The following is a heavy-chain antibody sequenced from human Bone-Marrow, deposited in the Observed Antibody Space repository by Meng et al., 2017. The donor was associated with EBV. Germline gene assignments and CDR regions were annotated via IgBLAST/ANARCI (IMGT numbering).Heavy chain of an antibody. CDR2: IYHSGTT. J-gene: IGHJ5*02. Sequence: QVPWSSPVMVNSMETLSLTYTVSGKSVNTYPSYWGWVRQPPGKGLEWIGTIYHSGTTYYNPSLQSRVTISVDTSKNQFSLKMNSVTAADTAVYYCARRAASWFDPWGQGALVTVSS. V-gene: IGHV4-39*01. D-gene: IGHD5-18*01. CDR1: GKSVNTYPSY. CDR3: ARRAASWFDP.